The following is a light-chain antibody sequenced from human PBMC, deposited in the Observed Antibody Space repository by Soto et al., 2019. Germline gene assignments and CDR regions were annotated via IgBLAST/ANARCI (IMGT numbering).Light chain of an antibody. CDR3: SSFTSSTTYV. J-gene: IGLJ1*01. V-gene: IGLV2-14*01. Sequence: SALTQSASVSGSPGQWITISCTETSSDVGNYNYVSWYQQHPGEVPKLIIFNVNNRPSGVSNRFSGSKSGNTASLTISGLQAEDEADYYCSSFTSSTTYVFGTGTKVTVL. CDR2: NVN. CDR1: SSDVGNYNY.